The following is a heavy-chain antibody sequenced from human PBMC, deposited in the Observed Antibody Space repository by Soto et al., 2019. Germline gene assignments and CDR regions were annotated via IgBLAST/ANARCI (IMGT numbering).Heavy chain of an antibody. V-gene: IGHV4-31*03. CDR1: GGSVSSGGYY. CDR3: ARAAGLWYPQYFDF. D-gene: IGHD1-20*01. J-gene: IGHJ4*02. Sequence: SETLSLTCTVSGGSVSSGGYYWSWIRQHPGRGLEWLGYIYYSGSTYYNPSLQSRLTISVDTSKNQFSLQLSSVTAADTAVYYCARAAGLWYPQYFDFWGQGTLVTVSS. CDR2: IYYSGST.